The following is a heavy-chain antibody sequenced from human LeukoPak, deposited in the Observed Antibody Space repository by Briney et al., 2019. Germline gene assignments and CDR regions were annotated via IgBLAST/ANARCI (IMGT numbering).Heavy chain of an antibody. J-gene: IGHJ6*02. Sequence: ASVKVSCRASGYTFTGYYMHWVRQAPRQGLEWMGWINPNSGGTNYAQKFQGRVTMTRDTSISTAYMELSRLRSDDTAVYYCATIGGYYYYGMDVWGQGTTVTVSS. V-gene: IGHV1-2*02. D-gene: IGHD1-26*01. CDR1: GYTFTGYY. CDR2: INPNSGGT. CDR3: ATIGGYYYYGMDV.